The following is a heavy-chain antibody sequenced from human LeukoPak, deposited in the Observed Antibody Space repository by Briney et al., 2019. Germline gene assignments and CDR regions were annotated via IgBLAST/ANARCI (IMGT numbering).Heavy chain of an antibody. CDR3: ARAFVVVPAATPSYGMDV. CDR2: IHYSGNT. D-gene: IGHD2-2*01. CDR1: GGSISSGTFY. V-gene: IGHV4-39*07. J-gene: IGHJ6*02. Sequence: PSETLSLTCTVSGGSISSGTFYWGWVRQPPGKGLEWIGSIHYSGNTYYNPSLKSRVTISVDTSKNQFSLKLSSVTAADTAVYYCARAFVVVPAATPSYGMDVWGQGTTVTVSS.